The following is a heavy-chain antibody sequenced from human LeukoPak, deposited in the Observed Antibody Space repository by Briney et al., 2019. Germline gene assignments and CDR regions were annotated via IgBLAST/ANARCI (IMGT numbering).Heavy chain of an antibody. CDR3: ARDGYGSGKKESNAFDI. D-gene: IGHD3-10*01. V-gene: IGHV3-48*03. CDR2: ISSSGTTI. J-gene: IGHJ3*02. CDR1: GFTFSTYD. Sequence: PGGSPRLSCAASGFTFSTYDINWVRQAPGKGLEWVSYISSSGTTIHFADSVRGRFTISRDNAKKSLYLQMDSLRAEDTAVYYCARDGYGSGKKESNAFDIWGQGTMVTVSS.